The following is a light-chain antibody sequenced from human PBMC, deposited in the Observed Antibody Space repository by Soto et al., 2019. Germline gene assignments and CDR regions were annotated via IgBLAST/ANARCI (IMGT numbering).Light chain of an antibody. CDR2: DAS. V-gene: IGKV1-33*01. CDR3: LSCDKWTRGK. J-gene: IGKJ1*01. CDR1: QDISNY. Sequence: DVQMTLWASSQFAAVAFRVTNTCQASQDISNYLNWYQHIPGRAPKLLILDASNLETGVPSRFSGSGYGKEFTLTMCGVQPDDLALYFGLSCDKWTRGKFGQGTKVDIK.